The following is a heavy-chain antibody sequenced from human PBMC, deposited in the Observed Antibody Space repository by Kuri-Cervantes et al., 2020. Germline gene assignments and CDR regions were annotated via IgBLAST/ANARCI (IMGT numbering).Heavy chain of an antibody. CDR2: IYSCGST. CDR3: ARKTTYGSSWNFDY. V-gene: IGHV3-66*02. D-gene: IGHD6-13*01. J-gene: IGHJ4*02. CDR1: GFTFDDYA. Sequence: GESLKISCAASGFTFDDYAMHWVRQAPGKGLEWVSVIYSCGSTYYADSVKGRFTISRDNSKNTLYLQMNSLRAEDTAVYYCARKTTYGSSWNFDYWGQGTLVTVSS.